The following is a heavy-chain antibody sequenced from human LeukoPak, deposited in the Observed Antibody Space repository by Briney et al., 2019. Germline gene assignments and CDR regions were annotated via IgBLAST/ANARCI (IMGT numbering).Heavy chain of an antibody. CDR3: ARGVGGYCSSTSCYGGVFDY. CDR1: GYTFTSYG. CDR2: IIPILGIA. V-gene: IGHV1-69*04. J-gene: IGHJ4*02. Sequence: SVKVSCKASGYTFTSYGISWVRQAPGQGLEWMGRIIPILGIANYAQKFQGRVTITADKSTSTAYMELSSLRSEDTAVYYCARGVGGYCSSTSCYGGVFDYWGQGTLVIVSS. D-gene: IGHD2-2*01.